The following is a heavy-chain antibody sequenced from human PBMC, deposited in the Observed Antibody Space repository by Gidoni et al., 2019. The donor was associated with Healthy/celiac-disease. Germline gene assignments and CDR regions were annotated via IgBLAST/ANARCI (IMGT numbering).Heavy chain of an antibody. J-gene: IGHJ6*02. CDR3: ARAYSGPTFYYYYGMDV. CDR2: IGTAGDT. V-gene: IGHV3-13*01. D-gene: IGHD6-19*01. CDR1: GFTFSSYD. Sequence: EVQLVASGGGLVQPGWSLRLSCAASGFTFSSYDMHWVRQATGKGLEWVSAIGTAGDTYYPGSVKGRFTISRENAKNSLYLQMNSLRAGDTAVYYCARAYSGPTFYYYYGMDVWGQGTTVTVSS.